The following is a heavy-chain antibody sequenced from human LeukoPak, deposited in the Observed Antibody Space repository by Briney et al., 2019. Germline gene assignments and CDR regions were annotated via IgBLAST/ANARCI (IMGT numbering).Heavy chain of an antibody. Sequence: GGSLRLSCAASGFTFSSYDMHWVRQATGKGLEWVSAIGTAGDTYYADSVKGRFTISRDNSKSTLYIQMNSLRAEDTAVYYCARAKPKNMVRGLIMRRESRYYFDYWGQGTLVTVSS. CDR2: IGTAGDT. CDR1: GFTFSSYD. J-gene: IGHJ4*02. D-gene: IGHD3-10*01. V-gene: IGHV3-13*01. CDR3: ARAKPKNMVRGLIMRRESRYYFDY.